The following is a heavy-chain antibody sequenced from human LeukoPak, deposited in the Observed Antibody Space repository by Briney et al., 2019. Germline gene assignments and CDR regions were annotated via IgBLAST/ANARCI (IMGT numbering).Heavy chain of an antibody. V-gene: IGHV3-48*04. CDR3: ARDHRYAFDN. D-gene: IGHD5-12*01. J-gene: IGHJ4*02. Sequence: ARGSLRLSCAASGFTFSDYSMNWVRQAPGKGLEWISYVGISSGNTKYADSVKGRFTISGDSAKNSVFLQMNSLRVEDTAVYYCARDHRYAFDNWGQGTLVTVSS. CDR2: VGISSGNT. CDR1: GFTFSDYS.